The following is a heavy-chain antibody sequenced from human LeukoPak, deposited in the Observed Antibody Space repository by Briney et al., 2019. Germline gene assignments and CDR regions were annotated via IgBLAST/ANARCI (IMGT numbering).Heavy chain of an antibody. Sequence: PSETLSLTCTVSGGSITNSYWNWIRQSPGNGLEWIGYINYSGSTNYNPSLKSRVTISVDTSKNQFSLKLSSVTAADTAVYFCARDPLSTNDFDIWGQGTMVTVSS. J-gene: IGHJ3*02. CDR2: INYSGST. D-gene: IGHD1-1*01. V-gene: IGHV4-59*01. CDR3: ARDPLSTNDFDI. CDR1: GGSITNSY.